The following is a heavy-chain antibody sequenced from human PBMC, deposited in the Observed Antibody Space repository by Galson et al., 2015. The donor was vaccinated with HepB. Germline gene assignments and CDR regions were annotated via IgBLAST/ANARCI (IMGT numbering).Heavy chain of an antibody. CDR1: GFIFRHHA. J-gene: IGHJ5*02. CDR3: VKEGSWFGGDWFDP. Sequence: SLRLSCAGSGFIFRHHAMAWIRQAPGKGLEWVSGINGRGPTRSYSDAVKGRFSISRDNSKDTVFLQIDNLRAEDTAVYYCVKEGSWFGGDWFDPWGQGALVTVS. V-gene: IGHV3-23*01. D-gene: IGHD3-16*01. CDR2: INGRGPTR.